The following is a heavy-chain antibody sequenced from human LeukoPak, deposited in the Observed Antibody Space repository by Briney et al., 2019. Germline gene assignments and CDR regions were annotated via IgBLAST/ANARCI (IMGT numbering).Heavy chain of an antibody. D-gene: IGHD3-9*01. CDR3: AKDLRYFDWSYFDY. V-gene: IGHV3-23*01. CDR2: ISGSGGST. J-gene: IGHJ4*02. Sequence: PGGSLRLSCAASGFTVSSFGMSWVRQAPGKGLEWVSTISGSGGSTYYADSVKGRFTISRDNSKNTLYLQMNSLRAEDTAVYYCAKDLRYFDWSYFDYWGQGTLVTVSS. CDR1: GFTVSSFG.